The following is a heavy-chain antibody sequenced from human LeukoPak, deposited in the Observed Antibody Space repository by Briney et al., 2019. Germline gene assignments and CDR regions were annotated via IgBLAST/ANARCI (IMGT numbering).Heavy chain of an antibody. J-gene: IGHJ5*02. CDR3: ARRGYSNYVPRGWFDP. V-gene: IGHV4-39*07. Sequence: PETLSLTCTVSGGSITSSSYYWGWIRQPPGKGLEWIGSIYYSGRTYYNPSLKSRVTMSVDTSKNRFSLKVTYVTAADTAVYYCARRGYSNYVPRGWFDPWGQGTLVTVSS. CDR2: IYYSGRT. CDR1: GGSITSSSYY. D-gene: IGHD4-11*01.